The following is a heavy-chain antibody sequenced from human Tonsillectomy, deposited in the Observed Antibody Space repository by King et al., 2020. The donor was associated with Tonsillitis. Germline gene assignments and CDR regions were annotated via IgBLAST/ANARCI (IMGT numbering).Heavy chain of an antibody. D-gene: IGHD3-3*01. J-gene: IGHJ2*01. CDR3: AKDYSDDSWWYFDL. Sequence: VQLVQSGGGVVQPGRSLRLSCAASGFSFRTYGMHWVRQAPGQGLDWVAVISYDERKKFYEDSVKGRFTISRDNSQNTLFLKMNSLRAEDTAVYYCAKDYSDDSWWYFDLWGRGTLVTVSS. CDR1: GFSFRTYG. V-gene: IGHV3-30*18. CDR2: ISYDERKK.